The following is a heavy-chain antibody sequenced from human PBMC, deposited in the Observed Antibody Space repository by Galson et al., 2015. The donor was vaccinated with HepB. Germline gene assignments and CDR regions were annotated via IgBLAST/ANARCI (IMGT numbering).Heavy chain of an antibody. V-gene: IGHV4-34*10. CDR1: GGSFSGYY. D-gene: IGHD2-15*01. CDR2: INHSGST. Sequence: QVQLQESGPGLVKPSETLSLTCAVYGGSFSGYYWSWIRQPPGKGLEWIGEINHSGSTNYNPSLKSRVTISVDTSKNQFSLKLSSVTAADTAVYYCARSNRIIYGMDVWGQGTTVTVSS. J-gene: IGHJ6*02. CDR3: ARSNRIIYGMDV.